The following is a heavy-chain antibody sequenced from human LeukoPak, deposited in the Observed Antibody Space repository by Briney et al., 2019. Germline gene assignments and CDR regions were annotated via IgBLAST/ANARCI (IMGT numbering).Heavy chain of an antibody. V-gene: IGHV4-59*01. CDR1: GGSISTYY. CDR3: ARGSITIFGVVIIPDAFDI. J-gene: IGHJ3*02. CDR2: IHYSGST. Sequence: SETLSLTCTVSGGSISTYYWSWIRQPPGKGLEWIGYIHYSGSTNYNPSLKSRVTISVDTSKNQFSLKLSSVTAADTAVYYCARGSITIFGVVIIPDAFDIWGQGTMVTVSS. D-gene: IGHD3-3*01.